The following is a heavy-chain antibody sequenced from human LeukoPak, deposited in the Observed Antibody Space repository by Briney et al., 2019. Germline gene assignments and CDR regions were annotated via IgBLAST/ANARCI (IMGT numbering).Heavy chain of an antibody. V-gene: IGHV4-59*01. CDR1: GGSITGYS. Sequence: SETLSLTCSVSGGSITGYSWSWIRQTPGKGLEWIGYIYYNGDTHYNPSLNSRLSMSVDTPNKQFSLNLRSATAADTAVYYCVRGPYGSSISNWFDPWGQGLLVTVSS. CDR2: IYYNGDT. D-gene: IGHD3-10*01. J-gene: IGHJ5*02. CDR3: VRGPYGSSISNWFDP.